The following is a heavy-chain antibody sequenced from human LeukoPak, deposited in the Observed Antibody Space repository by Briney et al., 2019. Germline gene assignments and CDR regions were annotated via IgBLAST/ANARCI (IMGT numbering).Heavy chain of an antibody. J-gene: IGHJ4*02. CDR1: GFTFSSYG. CDR3: ALSSSSYGGFFDY. CDR2: ISYDGSNK. D-gene: IGHD6-13*01. V-gene: IGHV3-30*03. Sequence: GRSLRLSCAASGFTFSSYGMHWVRQAPGKGLEGVAVISYDGSNKYYADSVKGRFTISRDNSKNTLYLQMNSLRAEDTAVYYCALSSSSYGGFFDYWGQGTLVTVSS.